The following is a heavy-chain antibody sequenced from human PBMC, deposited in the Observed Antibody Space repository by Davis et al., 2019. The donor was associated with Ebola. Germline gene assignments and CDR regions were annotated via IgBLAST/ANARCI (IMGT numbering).Heavy chain of an antibody. J-gene: IGHJ4*02. CDR1: GDSVSSNTAA. CDR2: TYYRSKWFV. V-gene: IGHV6-1*01. CDR3: ASDPPYDQGYDY. D-gene: IGHD3-22*01. Sequence: MPSETLSLTCAISGDSVSSNTAAWNWLRQSPSRGLEWLGRTYYRSKWFVDYAVSVKSRMTINSDTSKNQFSLQLSSVTPEDTAVYDCASDPPYDQGYDYWGQGILVTVSS.